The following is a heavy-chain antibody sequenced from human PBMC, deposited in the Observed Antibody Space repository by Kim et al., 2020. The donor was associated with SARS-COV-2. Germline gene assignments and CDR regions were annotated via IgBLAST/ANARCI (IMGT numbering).Heavy chain of an antibody. Sequence: SETLSLTCTISGGSINSSAYYWGWIRQPPGKGLEWIGSIYYSGDTYYNPSLKSRVTMSIDTSKNHFSLKLSAVTAGDTALYFCATPRSGDYWGQGILVTVSS. CDR3: ATPRSGDY. CDR1: GGSINSSAYY. V-gene: IGHV4-39*02. J-gene: IGHJ4*02. CDR2: IYYSGDT. D-gene: IGHD6-25*01.